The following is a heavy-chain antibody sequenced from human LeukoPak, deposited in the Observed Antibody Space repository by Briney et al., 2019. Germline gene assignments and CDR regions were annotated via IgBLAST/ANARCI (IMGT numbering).Heavy chain of an antibody. V-gene: IGHV4-59*01. D-gene: IGHD5-12*01. CDR2: IYYSGST. J-gene: IGHJ4*02. CDR3: ARGRRGIATIIDY. CDR1: GGSISSYY. Sequence: SETLSLTCTVSGGSISSYYWSWIRQPPGKGLEWIGYIYYSGSTNYNPSLKSRVTISVGTSKNQFSLKLSSVTAADTAVYYCARGRRGIATIIDYWGQGTLVTVSS.